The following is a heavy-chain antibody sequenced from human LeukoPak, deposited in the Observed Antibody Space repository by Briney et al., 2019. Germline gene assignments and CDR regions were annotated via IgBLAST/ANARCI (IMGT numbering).Heavy chain of an antibody. J-gene: IGHJ4*02. CDR3: ARDYGRLLWFGELLSH. Sequence: ASVKVSCKASGYTFTGYYMHWVRQAPGQGLEWMGWINPNSGGTNYAQKFQGRVTMTRDTSISTAYMELSRLRSDDTAVYYCARDYGRLLWFGELLSHWGQGTLVTVSS. D-gene: IGHD3-10*01. CDR2: INPNSGGT. V-gene: IGHV1-2*02. CDR1: GYTFTGYY.